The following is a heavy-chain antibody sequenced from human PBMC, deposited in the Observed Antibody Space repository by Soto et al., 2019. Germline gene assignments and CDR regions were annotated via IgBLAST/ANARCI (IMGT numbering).Heavy chain of an antibody. Sequence: SETLSLTCAVSGVSISSDDFYWSWVRQHPGKGLEWIGYISFSGNTYYNPSLKSRVTISVDTSKNQFSLKLSSVTAADAAMYYCTKMGQYCGGSCYSWFDPWGQGTLVTVSS. CDR3: TKMGQYCGGSCYSWFDP. J-gene: IGHJ5*02. CDR1: GVSISSDDFY. V-gene: IGHV4-31*11. D-gene: IGHD2-15*01. CDR2: ISFSGNT.